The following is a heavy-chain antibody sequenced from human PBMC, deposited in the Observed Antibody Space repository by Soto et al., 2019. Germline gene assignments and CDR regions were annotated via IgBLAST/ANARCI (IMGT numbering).Heavy chain of an antibody. D-gene: IGHD2-15*01. V-gene: IGHV4-34*01. CDR2: INHSGST. J-gene: IGHJ5*02. Sequence: SETLSLTCAVHGGSFRGYYWSWIRQPPGKGLEWIGEINHSGSTNYNPSLKSRVTISVDTSKNQFSLKLSSVTAADTAVYYCARAGDRIGLDPWGQGTLVTVS. CDR1: GGSFRGYY. CDR3: ARAGDRIGLDP.